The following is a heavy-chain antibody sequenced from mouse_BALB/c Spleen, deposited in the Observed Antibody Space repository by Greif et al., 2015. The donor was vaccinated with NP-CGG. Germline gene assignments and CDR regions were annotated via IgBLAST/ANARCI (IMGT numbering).Heavy chain of an antibody. Sequence: QVQLQQSGAELMKPGASVKISCKATGYTFSSYWIEWVKQRPGHGLEWIGEILPGSGSTNYNEKFKGKATFTADTSSNTAYMQLSSLTSGDSAVYYCATRNGNYHDYWGQGTTLTVSS. J-gene: IGHJ2*01. CDR3: ATRNGNYHDY. CDR1: GYTFSSYW. V-gene: IGHV1-9*01. D-gene: IGHD2-1*01. CDR2: ILPGSGST.